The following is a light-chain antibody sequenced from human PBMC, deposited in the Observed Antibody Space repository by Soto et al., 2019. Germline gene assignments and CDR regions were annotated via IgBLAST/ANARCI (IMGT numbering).Light chain of an antibody. CDR3: QQHNSYPSGT. Sequence: IQLTQSPSSLSASVGDRVTITCRASQDISSNLAWYQQEPGKAPKLLIYGASTLQRGVLPRFSGSGSGTDFTLTISSLQPEDFATYYCQQHNSYPSGTFGPGTKVDIK. CDR2: GAS. CDR1: QDISSN. V-gene: IGKV1-9*01. J-gene: IGKJ3*01.